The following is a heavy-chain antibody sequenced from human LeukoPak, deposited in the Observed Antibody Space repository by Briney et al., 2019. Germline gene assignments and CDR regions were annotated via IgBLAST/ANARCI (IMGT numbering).Heavy chain of an antibody. J-gene: IGHJ6*04. D-gene: IGHD3-10*01. CDR3: ARDRQPGGV. CDR1: GGTISSDGYY. V-gene: IGHV4-30-2*01. Sequence: SETLSLTCTASGGTISSDGYYWSCIPQPPGKDLEWTGYSYHSERTYYNPSLKSRVTISVDRSKNQFSLKLSSVTAADTAVYYCARDRQPGGVWGKGTTVTVSS. CDR2: SYHSERT.